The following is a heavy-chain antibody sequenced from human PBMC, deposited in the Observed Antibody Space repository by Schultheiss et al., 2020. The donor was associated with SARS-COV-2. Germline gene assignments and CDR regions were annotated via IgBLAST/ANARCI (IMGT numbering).Heavy chain of an antibody. CDR3: ARALDGDPLDY. D-gene: IGHD4-17*01. Sequence: GGSLRLSCAASGFTFDDYAMHWVRQAPGKGLEWVSSISSSSSYIYYADSVKGRFTISRDNAKNSLYLQMNSLRAEDTAVYYCARALDGDPLDYWGQGTLVTVSS. CDR2: ISSSSSYI. CDR1: GFTFDDYA. J-gene: IGHJ4*02. V-gene: IGHV3-21*01.